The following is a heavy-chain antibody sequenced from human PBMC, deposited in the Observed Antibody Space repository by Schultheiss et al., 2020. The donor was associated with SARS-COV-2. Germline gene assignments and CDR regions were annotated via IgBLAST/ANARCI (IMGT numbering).Heavy chain of an antibody. J-gene: IGHJ4*02. CDR3: ARPYMGRFDY. CDR1: GGSISGYF. CDR2: IYYSGST. Sequence: SQTLSLTCTVSGGSISGYFCNWIRQSPGKGLEWIGHIYYSGSTKYNPSLKSRVTISVDKSKYQFSLKLSSVTAADTAVYYCARPYMGRFDYWGQGTLVTVSS. D-gene: IGHD3-16*01. V-gene: IGHV4-59*12.